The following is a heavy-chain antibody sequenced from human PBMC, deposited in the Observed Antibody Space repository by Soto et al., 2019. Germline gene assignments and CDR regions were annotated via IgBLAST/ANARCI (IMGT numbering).Heavy chain of an antibody. CDR3: ARDYETQWLVGGVFDY. CDR1: GFTFSSYG. V-gene: IGHV3-33*01. Sequence: QVQLVESGGGVVQPGRSLRLSCAASGFTFSSYGMHWVRQAPGKGLEWVAVIWYDGSNKYYADSVKGRFTISRDNSKNTLYLQMNSLRAEDTAVYYCARDYETQWLVGGVFDYWGQGTLVTVFS. D-gene: IGHD6-19*01. J-gene: IGHJ4*02. CDR2: IWYDGSNK.